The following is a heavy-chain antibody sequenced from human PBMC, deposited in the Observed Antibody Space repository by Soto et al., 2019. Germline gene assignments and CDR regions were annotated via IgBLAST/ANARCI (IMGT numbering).Heavy chain of an antibody. J-gene: IGHJ4*02. CDR3: ARSPHVVAGSYYFDY. Sequence: GASVKVSCKASGGTFSSYAISWVRQAPGQGLEWMGGIIPIFGTANYAQKFQGRVTITADESTSTAYMELSSLRFEDTAVYYCARSPHVVAGSYYFDYWGQGTLVTVSS. CDR2: IIPIFGTA. V-gene: IGHV1-69*13. D-gene: IGHD6-19*01. CDR1: GGTFSSYA.